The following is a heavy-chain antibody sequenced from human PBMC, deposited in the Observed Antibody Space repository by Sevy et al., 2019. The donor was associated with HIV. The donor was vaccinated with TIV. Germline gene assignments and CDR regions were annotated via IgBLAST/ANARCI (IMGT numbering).Heavy chain of an antibody. CDR3: ARNAVAGADFDY. J-gene: IGHJ4*02. Sequence: ASGKVACKASVGTFSSYAISWVRQAPGQGLEWMGRIIPIFGTANYAQKFQGRVTITADESTSTAYMQLSSLRTEDTAVYYCARNAVAGADFDYWGQGTLVTVSS. V-gene: IGHV1-69*13. CDR1: VGTFSSYA. CDR2: IIPIFGTA. D-gene: IGHD6-19*01.